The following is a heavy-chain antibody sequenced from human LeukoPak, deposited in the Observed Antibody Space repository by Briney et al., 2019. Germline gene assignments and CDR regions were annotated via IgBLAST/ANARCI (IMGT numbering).Heavy chain of an antibody. Sequence: PSETLSLTCTVSGGSISSGGYCWGWIRQPPGKGLEWIGSIYYSGSTYYNPSLKSRVTISLDTSKNQFSLKLSSVTAADTAVYYCARRLVRGPKGFDPWGQGTLVTVSS. V-gene: IGHV4-39*07. CDR3: ARRLVRGPKGFDP. J-gene: IGHJ5*02. CDR1: GGSISSGGYC. CDR2: IYYSGST. D-gene: IGHD3-10*01.